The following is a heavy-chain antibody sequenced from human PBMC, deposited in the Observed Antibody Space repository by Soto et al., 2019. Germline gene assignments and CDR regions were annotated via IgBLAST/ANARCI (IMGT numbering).Heavy chain of an antibody. V-gene: IGHV3-33*01. CDR2: IWYDGSNK. Sequence: QVQLVESGGGVVQPGRSLRLSCAASGFTFSSYGMHWVRQAPGTGLEWVAVIWYDGSNKYYADSVKGRFTISRDNSKNTLYLQMNSLRAEDTAVYYCARGPRWFYGMDVWGQGTTVTVSS. D-gene: IGHD2-15*01. CDR1: GFTFSSYG. J-gene: IGHJ6*02. CDR3: ARGPRWFYGMDV.